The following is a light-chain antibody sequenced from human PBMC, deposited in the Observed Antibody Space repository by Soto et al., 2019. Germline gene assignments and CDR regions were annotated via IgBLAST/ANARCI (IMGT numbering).Light chain of an antibody. Sequence: DIQMTQSPSTLSASVGDRVTITCRASQSISSWLALYQQKPGKAPKPLIYAASSLQSGVPSRFSGSGSGTEFTLTISSLQPDDFATYYCQHYNSYSEAFGQGTKVDIK. CDR1: QSISSW. CDR2: AAS. J-gene: IGKJ1*01. V-gene: IGKV1-5*01. CDR3: QHYNSYSEA.